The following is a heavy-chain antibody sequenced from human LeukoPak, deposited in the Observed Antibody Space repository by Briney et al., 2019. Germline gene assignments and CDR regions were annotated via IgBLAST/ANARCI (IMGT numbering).Heavy chain of an antibody. J-gene: IGHJ5*02. CDR3: ARDPWIAALTSGFDP. V-gene: IGHV1-8*02. D-gene: IGHD6-13*01. CDR2: MNPNSGNT. Sequence: ASVKVSCKASGGTFSSYAISWVRQAPGQGLEWRGWMNPNSGNTGYAQKFQGRVTMTRNTSISTAYMELSSLRSEDTAVYYCARDPWIAALTSGFDPWGQGTLVTVSS. CDR1: GGTFSSYA.